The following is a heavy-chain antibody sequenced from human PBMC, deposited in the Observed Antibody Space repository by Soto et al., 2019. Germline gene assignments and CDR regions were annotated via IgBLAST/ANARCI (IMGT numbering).Heavy chain of an antibody. CDR2: ISGSGGST. J-gene: IGHJ4*02. CDR3: AKVPVSGECLLCDD. V-gene: IGHV3-23*01. CDR1: GFTFSSYA. D-gene: IGHD3-3*01. Sequence: GGSLRLSCAASGFTFSSYAMSWVRQAPGKGLEWVSAISGSGGSTYYADSVKGRFTISRDNSKNTLYLQMNSLRAKDTAVYYCAKVPVSGECLLCDDWGQGTLVTVS.